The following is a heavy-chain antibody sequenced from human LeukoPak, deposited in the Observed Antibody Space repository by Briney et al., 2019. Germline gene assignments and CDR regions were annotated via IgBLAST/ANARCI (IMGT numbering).Heavy chain of an antibody. CDR2: IYSGGST. D-gene: IGHD2-21*02. V-gene: IGHV3-66*01. Sequence: GGSLRLFCAASGFTVSSNYMSWVRQAPGRGLEWVSVIYSGGSTYYADSVKGRFTISRDNSKNTLYLQMNSLRAEDTAVYYCARCVTVKWSPDAFDIWGQGTMVTVSS. CDR1: GFTVSSNY. CDR3: ARCVTVKWSPDAFDI. J-gene: IGHJ3*02.